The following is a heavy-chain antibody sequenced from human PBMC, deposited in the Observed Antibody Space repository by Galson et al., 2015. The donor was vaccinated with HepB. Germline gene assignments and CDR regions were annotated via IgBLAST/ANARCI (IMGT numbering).Heavy chain of an antibody. V-gene: IGHV3-23*01. Sequence: SLRLSCAASGFTFSSYAMSWVRQAPGKGLEWVSAISGSGGSTYYADSVKGRFTISRDNSKNTLYLQMNSLRAEDTAVYYCANSDTSSGWSSYYYYYYGMDVWGQGTTVTVSS. D-gene: IGHD6-19*01. CDR2: ISGSGGST. CDR3: ANSDTSSGWSSYYYYYYGMDV. CDR1: GFTFSSYA. J-gene: IGHJ6*02.